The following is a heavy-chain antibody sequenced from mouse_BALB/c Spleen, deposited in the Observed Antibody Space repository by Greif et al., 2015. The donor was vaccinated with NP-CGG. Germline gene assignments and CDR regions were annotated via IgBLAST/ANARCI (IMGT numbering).Heavy chain of an antibody. CDR2: ISSGGSYT. CDR3: TREYESWFAY. CDR1: GFTFSGYT. V-gene: IGHV5-6-4*01. D-gene: IGHD2-12*01. J-gene: IGHJ3*01. Sequence: EVQLVESGGGLVKPGGSLKLSCAASGFTFSGYTMSWVRQTPEKRLEWVATISSGGSYTYYPDSVKGRFTISRDNAKNTLYLQMSSLKSEDTAMYYCTREYESWFAYWGQGTLVTVSA.